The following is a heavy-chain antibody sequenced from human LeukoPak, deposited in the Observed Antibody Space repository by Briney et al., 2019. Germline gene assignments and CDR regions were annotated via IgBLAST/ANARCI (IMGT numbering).Heavy chain of an antibody. Sequence: SETLSLTCTVSGGSISSYYWSWIRQPPGKGLEWIGYIYYSGSTNYNPSLKSRVTISVDTSKNQFSLKLSSVTAADTAVYYCARKVGSGYPIDYWGQGTLVTVSS. CDR3: ARKVGSGYPIDY. CDR2: IYYSGST. D-gene: IGHD3-22*01. CDR1: GGSISSYY. V-gene: IGHV4-59*01. J-gene: IGHJ4*02.